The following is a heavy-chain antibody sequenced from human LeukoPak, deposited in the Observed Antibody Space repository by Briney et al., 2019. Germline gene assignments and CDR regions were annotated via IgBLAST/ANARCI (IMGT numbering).Heavy chain of an antibody. CDR2: ISSSGSTI. Sequence: GGSPRLPCAASGFTFSDYYMSWIRQAPGKGLEWVSYISSSGSTIYYADSVKGRFTISRDNAKNSLYLQMNSLGAEDTAVYYCARGLDCRSTSCYLDTWGQGTLVTVSS. J-gene: IGHJ4*02. CDR1: GFTFSDYY. D-gene: IGHD2-2*01. V-gene: IGHV3-11*04. CDR3: ARGLDCRSTSCYLDT.